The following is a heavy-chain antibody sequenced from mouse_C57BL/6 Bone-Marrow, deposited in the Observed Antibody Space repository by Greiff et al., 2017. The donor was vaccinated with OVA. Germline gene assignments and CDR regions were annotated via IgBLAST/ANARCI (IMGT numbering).Heavy chain of an antibody. CDR1: GYTFTDYY. D-gene: IGHD1-1*01. CDR3: ARGPYITTVVAVDY. Sequence: VQLQQSGPVLVKPGASVKMSCKASGYTFTDYYMNWVKQSPGKSLEWIGVINPYNGGTSYNQKFKGKATLTVDKSSSTAYMELNSLTSEDSAVYYCARGPYITTVVAVDYWGQGTTLTVSA. J-gene: IGHJ2*01. V-gene: IGHV1-19*01. CDR2: INPYNGGT.